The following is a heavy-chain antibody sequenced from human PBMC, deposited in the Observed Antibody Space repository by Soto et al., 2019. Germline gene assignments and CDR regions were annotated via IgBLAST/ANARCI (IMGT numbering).Heavy chain of an antibody. V-gene: IGHV1-3*01. CDR2: INAGNGNT. CDR1: GYTFTSYA. D-gene: IGHD6-19*01. Sequence: ASVKVSCKASGYTFTSYAMHWVRQAPGQRLEWMGWINAGNGNTKYSQKFQGRVTITRDTSASTAYMELSSLRSEDTAVYYCARVVGTYSSGWYFLYWGQGTLVTVSS. CDR3: ARVVGTYSSGWYFLY. J-gene: IGHJ4*02.